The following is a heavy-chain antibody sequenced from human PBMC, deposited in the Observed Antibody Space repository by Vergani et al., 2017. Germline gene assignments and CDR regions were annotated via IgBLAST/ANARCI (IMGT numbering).Heavy chain of an antibody. V-gene: IGHV4-59*12. CDR2: IYYSGST. Sequence: QVQLQESGPGLVKPSETLSLTCTVSGGSISSYYWSWIRQPPGKGLEWIGYIYYSGSTNYNPSLKSRVSMSVDTSKNHFSLKLSSVTVADTAVYYCARGGYSYGEVFFDYWGQGTLVTVSS. CDR3: ARGGYSYGEVFFDY. CDR1: GGSISSYY. J-gene: IGHJ4*02. D-gene: IGHD5-18*01.